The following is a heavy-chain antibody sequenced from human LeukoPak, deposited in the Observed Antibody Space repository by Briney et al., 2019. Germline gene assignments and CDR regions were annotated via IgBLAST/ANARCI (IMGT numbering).Heavy chain of an antibody. CDR2: ISSSSSYI. J-gene: IGHJ4*02. CDR3: AGYYYDSSGYYYPFDY. D-gene: IGHD3-22*01. V-gene: IGHV3-21*01. CDR1: GFTFSSYS. Sequence: GGSLRVSCAASGFTFSSYSTNWVRQAPGNGLEWVSSISSSSSYIYYADSVKGRFTISRDNAKNSLYLQMNSLRAEDTAVYYCAGYYYDSSGYYYPFDYWGQGTLVTVSS.